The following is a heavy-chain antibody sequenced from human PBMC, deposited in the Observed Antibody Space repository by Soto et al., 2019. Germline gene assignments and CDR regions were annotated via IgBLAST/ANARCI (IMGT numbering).Heavy chain of an antibody. V-gene: IGHV3-74*01. J-gene: IGHJ5*02. D-gene: IGHD5-12*01. Sequence: EVQLVESGGGLVQPGGSLRLSCAASGFTFSTYWMHWVRQVPGKGLVWVSRINSDGSTTSYAESVKGRFTITRDNAKTTLFLQINSLGAEDTAVYYCAGGVATLLAWGQGTLVTVSS. CDR1: GFTFSTYW. CDR2: INSDGSTT. CDR3: AGGVATLLA.